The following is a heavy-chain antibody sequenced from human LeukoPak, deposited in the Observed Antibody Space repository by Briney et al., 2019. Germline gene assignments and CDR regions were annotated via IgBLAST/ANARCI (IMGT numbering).Heavy chain of an antibody. CDR1: GFTFSSYS. J-gene: IGHJ4*02. CDR2: IRYDGNDK. V-gene: IGHV3-30*02. D-gene: IGHD1/OR15-1a*01. Sequence: GGSLRLSCAASGFTFSSYSMNWVRQAPGKGLEWVAFIRYDGNDKYYADSVKGRFTISRDNSKNTLSLQMNSLKPDDTAMYYCAKEGTASKPSDLDYWGQGTLVTVFS. CDR3: AKEGTASKPSDLDY.